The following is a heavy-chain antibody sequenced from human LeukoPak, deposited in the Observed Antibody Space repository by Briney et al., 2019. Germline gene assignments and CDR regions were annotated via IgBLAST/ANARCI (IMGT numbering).Heavy chain of an antibody. Sequence: ASVKVSCKASGYTFTGYYMHWVRQAPGQGLEWMGWINTNTGNPTYAQGFTGRFVFSLDTSVSTAYLQISSLKAEDTAVYYCAREYRSYGYVDYYYYYMDVWGKGTTVTVSS. D-gene: IGHD5-18*01. CDR2: INTNTGNP. CDR1: GYTFTGYY. CDR3: AREYRSYGYVDYYYYYMDV. J-gene: IGHJ6*03. V-gene: IGHV7-4-1*02.